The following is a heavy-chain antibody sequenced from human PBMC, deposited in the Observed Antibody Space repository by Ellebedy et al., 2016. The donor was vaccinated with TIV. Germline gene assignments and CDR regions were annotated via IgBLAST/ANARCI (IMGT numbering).Heavy chain of an antibody. J-gene: IGHJ6*02. CDR2: ISTGTT. V-gene: IGHV1-46*01. Sequence: AASVKVSCKASGYTFTNYYVHWVRQAPGQGLEWMGIISTGTTTYAQRFQGRVTMTRDTSTSTVYMEVSSLRSEDTAVYYCARGKYYYSGLDVWGQGTTVTVSS. CDR1: GYTFTNYY. CDR3: ARGKYYYSGLDV.